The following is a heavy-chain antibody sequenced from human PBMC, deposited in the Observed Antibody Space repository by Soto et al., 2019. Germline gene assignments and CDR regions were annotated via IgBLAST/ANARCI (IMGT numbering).Heavy chain of an antibody. CDR3: ARLLSGVGAF. D-gene: IGHD1-26*01. J-gene: IGHJ4*02. CDR1: GGSISSSSYY. CDR2: IYYSGST. Sequence: SETLSLTCTVSGGSISSSSYYWGWIRQPPGKGLEWIGSIYYSGSTYYNPSLKSRVTISVDTSKNQFSLKLSSVTAADTAVYYCARLLSGVGAFWGQGTLVTVSS. V-gene: IGHV4-39*01.